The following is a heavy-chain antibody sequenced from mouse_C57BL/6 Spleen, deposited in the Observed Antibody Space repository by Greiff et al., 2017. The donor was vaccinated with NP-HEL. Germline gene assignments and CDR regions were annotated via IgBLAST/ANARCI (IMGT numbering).Heavy chain of an antibody. J-gene: IGHJ4*01. Sequence: EVHLVESGPGLVKPSQSLSLTCSVTGYSITSGYYWNWIRQFPGNKLEWMGYISYDGSNNYNPSLKNRISITRDTSKNQFFLKLNSVTTEDTATYYCARDGDYYGSSGGYAMDYWGQGTSVTVSS. CDR3: ARDGDYYGSSGGYAMDY. D-gene: IGHD1-1*01. CDR1: GYSITSGYY. CDR2: ISYDGSN. V-gene: IGHV3-6*01.